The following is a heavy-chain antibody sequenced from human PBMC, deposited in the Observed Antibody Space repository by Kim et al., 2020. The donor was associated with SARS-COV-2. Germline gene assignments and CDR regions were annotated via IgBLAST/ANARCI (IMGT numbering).Heavy chain of an antibody. V-gene: IGHV1-3*01. Sequence: YYTKFQGRVTITRDTSASTAYMELSSLRSEDTAVYYCASTVTPDTAMVNWGQGTLVTVSS. J-gene: IGHJ4*02. CDR3: ASTVTPDTAMVN. D-gene: IGHD5-18*01.